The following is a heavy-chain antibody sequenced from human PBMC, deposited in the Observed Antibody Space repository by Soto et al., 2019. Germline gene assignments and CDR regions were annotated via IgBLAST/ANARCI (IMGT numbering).Heavy chain of an antibody. CDR3: ARGKIVVVPAAPIKTYYYYGMDV. V-gene: IGHV4-34*01. CDR1: GGSFSGYY. CDR2: INHRRST. D-gene: IGHD2-2*01. Sequence: PSETLSLTCAVYGGSFSGYYWTWIRQPPGKGLEWIGEINHRRSTSYNPSLKRRVTISVDTSKNQFSLKLSPVTAADTAVYYCARGKIVVVPAAPIKTYYYYGMDVWGQGTTVTVSS. J-gene: IGHJ6*02.